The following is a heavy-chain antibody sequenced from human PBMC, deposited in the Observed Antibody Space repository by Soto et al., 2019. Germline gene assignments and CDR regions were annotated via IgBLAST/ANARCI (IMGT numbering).Heavy chain of an antibody. CDR3: ARGDDYGDYN. Sequence: PSETLSLTCTVSGDSIRSDYWSWIRQPPGKGLEWIGYIYYSGSTNYNPSLKSRVTISVDTSKNHFSLKLSSVSAADTAVYYCARGDDYGDYNWGQGILVTVSS. J-gene: IGHJ4*02. CDR2: IYYSGST. CDR1: GDSIRSDY. D-gene: IGHD4-17*01. V-gene: IGHV4-59*01.